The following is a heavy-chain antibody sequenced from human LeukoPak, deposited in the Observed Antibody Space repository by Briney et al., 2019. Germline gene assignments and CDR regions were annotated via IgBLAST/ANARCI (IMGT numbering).Heavy chain of an antibody. J-gene: IGHJ4*02. Sequence: GGSLRLSCAASGFTFSSYGMHWVRQAPGKGLEWVAFIRYDGSNKYYVDSVKGRFTISRDNSKNTLYLQMNSLRAEDTAVYYCARDLLGYCSSTSCYTGDYWGQGTLVTVSS. CDR1: GFTFSSYG. CDR3: ARDLLGYCSSTSCYTGDY. V-gene: IGHV3-30*02. CDR2: IRYDGSNK. D-gene: IGHD2-2*02.